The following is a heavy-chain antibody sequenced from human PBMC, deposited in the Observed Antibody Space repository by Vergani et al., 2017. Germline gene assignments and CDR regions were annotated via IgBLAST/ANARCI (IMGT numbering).Heavy chain of an antibody. CDR3: AKGGGRDYWYFDL. CDR1: GFTFDDYA. J-gene: IGHJ2*01. D-gene: IGHD3-10*01. CDR2: ISWNSGSI. Sequence: EVPLVESGGGLVQPGRSLRLSCAASGFTFDDYAMHWVRQAPGKGLEWVSGISWNSGSIGYADSVKGRFTISRDNAKNSLYLQMNSLRAEDTALYYCAKGGGRDYWYFDLWGRGTLVTVSS. V-gene: IGHV3-9*01.